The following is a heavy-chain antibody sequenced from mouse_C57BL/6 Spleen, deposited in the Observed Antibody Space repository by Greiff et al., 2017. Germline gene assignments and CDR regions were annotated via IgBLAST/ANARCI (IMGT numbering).Heavy chain of an antibody. J-gene: IGHJ4*01. CDR1: GYAFSSYW. CDR3: ARSGSNLYYYAMDY. V-gene: IGHV1-80*01. D-gene: IGHD2-5*01. Sequence: VQLQQSGAELVKPGASVKISCKASGYAFSSYWMNWVKQRPGKGLEWIGQIYPGDGDTNYNGKFKGKATLTADKSSSTAYMQLSSLTSEDSAVYFCARSGSNLYYYAMDYWGQGTSVTVSS. CDR2: IYPGDGDT.